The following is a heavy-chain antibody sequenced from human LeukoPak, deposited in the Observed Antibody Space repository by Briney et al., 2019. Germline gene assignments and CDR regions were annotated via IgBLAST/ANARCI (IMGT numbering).Heavy chain of an antibody. CDR2: IYYSGST. J-gene: IGHJ4*02. V-gene: IGHV4-30-4*01. CDR1: GGSISSGDYY. CDR3: ARHVVVIPLGPDYYFDY. Sequence: PSETLSLTCTVSGGSISSGDYYWSWIRQPPGKGLEWIGYIYYSGSTYYNPSLKSRVTISVDTSKNQFSLKLSSVTAADTAVYYCARHVVVIPLGPDYYFDYWGQGTLVTVSS. D-gene: IGHD3-22*01.